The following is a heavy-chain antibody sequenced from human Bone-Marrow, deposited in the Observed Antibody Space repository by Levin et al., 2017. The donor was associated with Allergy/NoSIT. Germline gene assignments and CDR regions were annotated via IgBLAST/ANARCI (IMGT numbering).Heavy chain of an antibody. V-gene: IGHV4-31*03. J-gene: IGHJ4*02. D-gene: IGHD3-22*01. CDR1: GGSIISGTYY. CDR3: ARGNGDRGYGNYFDN. CDR2: RSNSGTT. Sequence: SETLSLTCTVSGGSIISGTYYWTWVRQHPEKGLEWIGYRSNSGTTYYNPSLKSRISISVDTSKSQFSLNLSSMTAADTAVYYCARGNGDRGYGNYFDNWGQGTLVTVSS.